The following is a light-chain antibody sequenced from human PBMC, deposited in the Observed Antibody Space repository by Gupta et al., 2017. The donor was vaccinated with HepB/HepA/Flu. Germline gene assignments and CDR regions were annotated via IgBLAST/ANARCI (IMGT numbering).Light chain of an antibody. Sequence: EIVMTQSPATPSVSPGERATLSCRASQSVSSSLAWYQLKAGQAPRLLIHGASTRATGIPARFSGSGSGTEFTLTISSLQSEDFAVYYCQQYNSWPLTFGQGTKLEI. CDR1: QSVSSS. J-gene: IGKJ2*01. CDR3: QQYNSWPLT. V-gene: IGKV3-15*01. CDR2: GAS.